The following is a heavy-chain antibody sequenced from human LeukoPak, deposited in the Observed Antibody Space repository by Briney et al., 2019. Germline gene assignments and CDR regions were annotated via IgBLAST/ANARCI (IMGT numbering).Heavy chain of an antibody. CDR2: ISSSSSYT. CDR1: GFTFSDYY. V-gene: IGHV3-11*05. CDR3: ARVIGGIRYFDWYNWFDP. Sequence: GGSLRLSCAPSGFTFSDYYMSWIRQAPGKGLEWVSYISSSSSYTNYADSVKGRFTISRDNAKNSLYLQMNSLRAEDTAVYYCARVIGGIRYFDWYNWFDPWGQGTLVTVSS. J-gene: IGHJ5*02. D-gene: IGHD3-9*01.